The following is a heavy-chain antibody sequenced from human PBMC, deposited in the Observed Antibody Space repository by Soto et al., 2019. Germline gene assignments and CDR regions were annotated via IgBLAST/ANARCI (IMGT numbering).Heavy chain of an antibody. J-gene: IGHJ6*03. CDR1: GYTFTGYY. Sequence: ASVRVSCKASGYTFTGYYMHWVRQAPGQGLEWMGWINPNSGGTNYAQKFQGWVTMTRDTSISTAYMELSRLRSDDTAVYYCAREMVVAAAGAGHYYYYMDVWGKGTTVTAP. CDR2: INPNSGGT. D-gene: IGHD6-13*01. CDR3: AREMVVAAAGAGHYYYYMDV. V-gene: IGHV1-2*04.